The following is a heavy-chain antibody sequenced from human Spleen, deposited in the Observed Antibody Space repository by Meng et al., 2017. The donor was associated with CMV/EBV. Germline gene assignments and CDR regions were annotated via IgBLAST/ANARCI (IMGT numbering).Heavy chain of an antibody. Sequence: GESLKISCAASGFTVSSNYMSWVRQAPGKGLEWVSVFYSGGSTYYADSVKGRFTISRDNSKNSLYLQMNSLRTEDTALYYCAKDSSGCTSPSCYHSYYYYGMDVWGQGTTVTVSS. J-gene: IGHJ6*02. D-gene: IGHD2-2*01. CDR1: GFTVSSNY. V-gene: IGHV3-53*05. CDR3: AKDSSGCTSPSCYHSYYYYGMDV. CDR2: FYSGGST.